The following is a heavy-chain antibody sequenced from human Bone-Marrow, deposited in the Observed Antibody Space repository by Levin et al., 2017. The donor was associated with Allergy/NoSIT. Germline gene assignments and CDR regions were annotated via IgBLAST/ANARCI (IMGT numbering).Heavy chain of an antibody. V-gene: IGHV3-30-3*01. D-gene: IGHD3-10*01. J-gene: IGHJ4*02. Sequence: GGSLRLSCAASGFTFSSYAMHWVRQAPGKGLEWVAVISYDGSNKYYADSVKGRFTISRDNSKNTLYLQMNSLRAEDTAVYYCARVEELEWASFDYWGQGTLVTVSS. CDR3: ARVEELEWASFDY. CDR2: ISYDGSNK. CDR1: GFTFSSYA.